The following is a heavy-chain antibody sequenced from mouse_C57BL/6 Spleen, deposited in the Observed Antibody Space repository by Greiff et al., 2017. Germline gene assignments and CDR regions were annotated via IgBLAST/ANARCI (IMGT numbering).Heavy chain of an antibody. V-gene: IGHV1-52*01. CDR2: IDPSDSET. D-gene: IGHD3-3*01. CDR3: ARWFGTGGLDY. J-gene: IGHJ2*01. CDR1: GYTFTSYW. Sequence: VQLQQPGAELVRPGSSVKLSCKASGYTFTSYWMHWVKQRPIQGLEWIGNIDPSDSETHYNQKFKDKATLTVDKSSSTAYMQLSSLTSEDSAVYYCARWFGTGGLDYWGQGTTLTVST.